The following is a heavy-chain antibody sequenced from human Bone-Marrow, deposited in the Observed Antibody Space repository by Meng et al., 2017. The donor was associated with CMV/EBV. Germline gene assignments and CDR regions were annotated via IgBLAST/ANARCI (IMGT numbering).Heavy chain of an antibody. CDR2: ISYDGSNK. D-gene: IGHD6-6*01. Sequence: GGSLRLSCAASGFTFSSYAMHWVRQAPGKGLEWVAVISYDGSNKYYADSVKGRFTISRDNSKNTLYLQMNSLGAEDTAVYYCARADSSSMFYYYYGMDVWGQGTTVTVSS. CDR1: GFTFSSYA. J-gene: IGHJ6*02. CDR3: ARADSSSMFYYYYGMDV. V-gene: IGHV3-30-3*01.